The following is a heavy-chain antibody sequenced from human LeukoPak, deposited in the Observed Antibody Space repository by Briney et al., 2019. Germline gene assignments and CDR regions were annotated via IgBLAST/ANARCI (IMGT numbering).Heavy chain of an antibody. J-gene: IGHJ4*02. CDR3: ARDVSGYSDPVDY. V-gene: IGHV3-48*01. CDR2: ISSSSSTI. D-gene: IGHD3-22*01. CDR1: GFTFSSYS. Sequence: PGGSLRLSCAASGFTFSSYSMNWVRQAPGKGLEWVSYISSSSSTIYYADSVKGRFTISRDNAKNSLFLQMNSLRAEDSAVYYCARDVSGYSDPVDYWGQGTLVTVSS.